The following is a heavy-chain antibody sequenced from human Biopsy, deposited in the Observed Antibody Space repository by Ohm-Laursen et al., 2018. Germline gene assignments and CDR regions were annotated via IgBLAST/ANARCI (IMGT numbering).Heavy chain of an antibody. J-gene: IGHJ6*02. V-gene: IGHV4-34*01. CDR3: VRGVDYYDPYHYYALDV. D-gene: IGHD3-22*01. CDR1: GESFNGYY. CDR2: INHSGRT. Sequence: SETLSLTCPAYGESFNGYYWSWIRQTPGKGLEWIGEINHSGRTNYNPSLKSRATISVDTSKNQFSLKVRSVTAADTAVYYCVRGVDYYDPYHYYALDVWGQGTTVTVSS.